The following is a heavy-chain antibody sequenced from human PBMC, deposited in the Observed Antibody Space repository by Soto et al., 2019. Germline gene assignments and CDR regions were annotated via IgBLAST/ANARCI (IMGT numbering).Heavy chain of an antibody. CDR3: ARGVDGYNFGAVY. D-gene: IGHD5-12*01. CDR2: IIPKLGSA. Sequence: GASVKGSRKAVGWGKWVDYGTSRVRQAPGQGLEWMGGIIPKLGSANYAQNFQGRVTVTADESTNTVYMELRSLRSDDTAVYYGARGVDGYNFGAVYWGQGTPVTVSP. J-gene: IGHJ4*02. V-gene: IGHV1-69*13. CDR1: GWGKWVDYG.